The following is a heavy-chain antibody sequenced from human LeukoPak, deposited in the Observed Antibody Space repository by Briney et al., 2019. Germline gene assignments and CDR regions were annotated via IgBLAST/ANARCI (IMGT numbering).Heavy chain of an antibody. CDR1: GDSIGTGGYY. CDR2: IYYTGST. V-gene: IGHV4-39*07. Sequence: SETLSLICTVSGDSIGTGGYYWGWIRQPPGTGLEWIGSIYYTGSTYDNPSLKSRVTISVDTSKNQFSLKLSSVTAADTAVYFCARGPYSYDSSGAFDIWGQGTMVTVSS. J-gene: IGHJ3*02. D-gene: IGHD3-22*01. CDR3: ARGPYSYDSSGAFDI.